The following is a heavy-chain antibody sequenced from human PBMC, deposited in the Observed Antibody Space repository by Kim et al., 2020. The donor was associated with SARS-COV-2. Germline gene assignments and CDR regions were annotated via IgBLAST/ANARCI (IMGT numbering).Heavy chain of an antibody. CDR2: FDPEDGET. CDR1: GYTLTELS. V-gene: IGHV1-24*01. CDR3: ATIFNGELGFDY. D-gene: IGHD1-7*01. J-gene: IGHJ4*02. Sequence: ASVKVSCKVSGYTLTELSMHWVRQAPGKGLEWMGGFDPEDGETIYAQKFQGRVTMTEDTSTDTAYMELSSLRSEDTAVYYCATIFNGELGFDYWGQGTLVTVSS.